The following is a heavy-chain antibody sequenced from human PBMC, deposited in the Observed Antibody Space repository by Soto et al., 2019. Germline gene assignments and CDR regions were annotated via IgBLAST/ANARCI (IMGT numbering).Heavy chain of an antibody. D-gene: IGHD2-15*01. V-gene: IGHV4-31*03. Sequence: PSETLSLTCTVSGGSISSGGYYWSWIRQRPGKGLEWIGYIYYSGSTYYNPSLKSRVTISVDTSKNQFSLKLSSVTAADTAVYYCARVYCSGGSCYQRYFDYWGQGTLVTVSS. CDR3: ARVYCSGGSCYQRYFDY. CDR1: GGSISSGGYY. J-gene: IGHJ4*02. CDR2: IYYSGST.